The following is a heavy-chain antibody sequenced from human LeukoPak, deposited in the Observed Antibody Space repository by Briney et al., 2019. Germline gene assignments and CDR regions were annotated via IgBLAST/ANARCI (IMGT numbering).Heavy chain of an antibody. D-gene: IGHD1-26*01. CDR1: GGSILSTNW. Sequence: SETLSLTCAVSGGSILSTNWWGWVRQPPGTGLEWIGEVHLNGATNYNPSVEGRVTMSIDKSKNHLSLEVISVTAADMAMYYCTRESGAFSPFGFWGQGTLVTVSS. CDR2: VHLNGAT. J-gene: IGHJ4*02. CDR3: TRESGAFSPFGF. V-gene: IGHV4-4*02.